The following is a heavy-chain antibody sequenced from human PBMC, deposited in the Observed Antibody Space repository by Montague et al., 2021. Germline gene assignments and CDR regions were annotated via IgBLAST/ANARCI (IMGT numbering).Heavy chain of an antibody. Sequence: SETLSLTCNVSGGSVNGYDWSWIRQPPGKGLEWIGYMCSSGSPNYNPSFKSRLAISIDRSRNQFSLELSFVTAADTAIYFCGRDYWGSIDYWGHGILVTVSS. J-gene: IGHJ4*01. V-gene: IGHV4-59*02. CDR1: GGSVNGYD. CDR3: GRDYWGSIDY. CDR2: MCSSGSP. D-gene: IGHD7-27*01.